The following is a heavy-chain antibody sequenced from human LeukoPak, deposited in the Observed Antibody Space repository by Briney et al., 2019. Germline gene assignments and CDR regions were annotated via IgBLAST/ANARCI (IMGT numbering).Heavy chain of an antibody. Sequence: GGSLRLSCAASGFTVSNNYMSWVRQRPGKGLEWVSAISGSGGSTYYADSVKGRFTISRDNSKNTLYLQMNSLRAEDTAVYYCAKGVYYYYYMDVWGKGTTVTVSS. V-gene: IGHV3-23*01. CDR1: GFTVSNNY. CDR2: ISGSGGST. CDR3: AKGVYYYYYMDV. J-gene: IGHJ6*03.